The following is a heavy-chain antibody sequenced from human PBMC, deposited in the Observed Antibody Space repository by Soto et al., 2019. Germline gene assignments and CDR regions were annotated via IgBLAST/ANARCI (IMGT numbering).Heavy chain of an antibody. Sequence: QVQLQESGPGLVKPSETLSLTCTVSGGSISGYYWSWVRQPPGKGLEWIGYVYYSGTHSYNPSLKSRLTMSVDTSRNQFSLELSSVTAADTAVYYCARVQMATLYFDYWGQGTLVTVSS. CDR2: VYYSGTH. J-gene: IGHJ4*02. CDR3: ARVQMATLYFDY. D-gene: IGHD5-12*01. CDR1: GGSISGYY. V-gene: IGHV4-59*01.